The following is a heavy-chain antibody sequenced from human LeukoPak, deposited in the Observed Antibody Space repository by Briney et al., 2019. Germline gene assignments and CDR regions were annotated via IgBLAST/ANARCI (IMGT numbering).Heavy chain of an antibody. CDR2: INPDGTST. J-gene: IGHJ4*02. V-gene: IGHV3-74*01. D-gene: IGHD6-13*01. CDR1: GFTFSNYW. CDR3: AKHRVAAGAIDY. Sequence: GGSLRLSCAASGFTFSNYWMHWVRQAPGKGLVWVSRINPDGTSTSYADSVKGRFTISRDNSKDTLYLQMNSLRAEDTAVYYCAKHRVAAGAIDYWGQGTLVTVSS.